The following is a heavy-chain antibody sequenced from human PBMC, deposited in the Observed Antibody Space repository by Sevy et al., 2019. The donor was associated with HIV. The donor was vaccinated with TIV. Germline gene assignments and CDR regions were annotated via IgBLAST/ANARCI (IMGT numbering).Heavy chain of an antibody. D-gene: IGHD3-10*01. CDR2: ISSSSSYI. V-gene: IGHV3-21*01. CDR3: ARGLYYYGSWSYRAFDI. CDR1: GFTFSSYS. Sequence: GGSLRLSCAASGFTFSSYSMNWVRQAPGKGLEWVSSISSSSSYIYYADSVKGRFTISRDNAKNSLYLQMNSLRAEDTAVYYCARGLYYYGSWSYRAFDIWGQGTMVTVSS. J-gene: IGHJ3*02.